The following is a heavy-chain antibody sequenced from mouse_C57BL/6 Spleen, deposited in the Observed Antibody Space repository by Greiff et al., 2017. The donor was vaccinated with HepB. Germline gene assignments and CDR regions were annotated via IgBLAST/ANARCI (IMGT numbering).Heavy chain of an antibody. V-gene: IGHV1-82*01. CDR1: GYAFSSSW. CDR3: ARTSITTVDY. D-gene: IGHD1-1*01. Sequence: VQLQQSGPELVKPGASVKISCKASGYAFSSSWMNWVKQRPGKGLEWIGRIYPGDGDTNYNGKFKGKATLTADKSSSTAYMQRSSLTSEDSAVYFCARTSITTVDYWGQSTTLTVSS. CDR2: IYPGDGDT. J-gene: IGHJ2*01.